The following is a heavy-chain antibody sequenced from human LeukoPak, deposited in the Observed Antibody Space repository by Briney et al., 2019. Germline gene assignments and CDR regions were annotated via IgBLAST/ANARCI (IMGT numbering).Heavy chain of an antibody. V-gene: IGHV1-46*01. D-gene: IGHD3-22*01. CDR3: ARVGPDKWYYYDSSGYYYH. CDR2: INPSGGST. Sequence: GASVKVSCKASGGTFSSYAISWVRQAPGQGLEWMGIINPSGGSTSYAQKFQGRVTMTRDTSTSTVYMELSSLRSEDTAVYYCARVGPDKWYYYDSSGYYYHWGQGTLVTVSS. J-gene: IGHJ5*02. CDR1: GGTFSSYA.